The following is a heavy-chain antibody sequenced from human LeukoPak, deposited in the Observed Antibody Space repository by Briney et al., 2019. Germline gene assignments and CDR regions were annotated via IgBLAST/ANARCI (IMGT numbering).Heavy chain of an antibody. V-gene: IGHV5-51*01. CDR3: AGLPGMTTVVTAYFQH. D-gene: IGHD4-23*01. CDR2: ISPGDSAT. Sequence: GESLKTSCKGSGYSFTSYWIGWVRQLPGKGLEWMGIISPGDSATRSKPSFQGQVTISANKSITTAYLQWSSLKASNTAMNSGAGLPGMTTVVTAYFQHGGQGTLVTVSS. CDR1: GYSFTSYW. J-gene: IGHJ1*01.